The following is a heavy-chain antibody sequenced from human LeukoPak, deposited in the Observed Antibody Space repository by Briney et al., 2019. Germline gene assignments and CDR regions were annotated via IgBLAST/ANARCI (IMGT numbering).Heavy chain of an antibody. D-gene: IGHD6-13*01. V-gene: IGHV4-59*01. CDR1: GGSISSYC. Sequence: SETLSLTCTVSGGSISSYCWSWIRQPPGKGLEWIGYIYYSGSTNYNPSLKSRVTISVDTSKNQFSLKLSSVTAADTAVYYCARAVLDSSSLNSWGQGTLVTVSS. CDR2: IYYSGST. J-gene: IGHJ4*02. CDR3: ARAVLDSSSLNS.